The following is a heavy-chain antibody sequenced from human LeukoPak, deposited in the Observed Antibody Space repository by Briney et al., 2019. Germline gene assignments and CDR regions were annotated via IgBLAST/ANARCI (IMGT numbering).Heavy chain of an antibody. D-gene: IGHD6-19*01. CDR2: IYYSGST. CDR1: GGSISSNNYN. J-gene: IGHJ4*02. CDR3: AREVAGTPWIDY. V-gene: IGHV4-39*02. Sequence: NPSETLSLTRTVSGGSISSNNYNWGWIRQPPGKGLEWIGNIYYSGSTYYNPSLKSRVTISVDTSKNQFSLKLSSVTAADTAVYYCAREVAGTPWIDYWGQGTLVTVSS.